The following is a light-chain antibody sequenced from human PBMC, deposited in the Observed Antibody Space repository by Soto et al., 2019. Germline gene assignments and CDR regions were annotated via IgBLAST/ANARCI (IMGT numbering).Light chain of an antibody. V-gene: IGLV2-11*01. CDR2: DVA. J-gene: IGLJ1*01. CDR3: CSYADTNTLI. Sequence: QSALTQPRSVSGSPGQSVTISCIGTSSVIGGYNYVSWYQQHPGKAPKVLIYDVAKRPSGVSDRFSGSKSGNTASLTISGLQAEDEADYYCCSYADTNTLIFGGGTKVTVL. CDR1: SSVIGGYNY.